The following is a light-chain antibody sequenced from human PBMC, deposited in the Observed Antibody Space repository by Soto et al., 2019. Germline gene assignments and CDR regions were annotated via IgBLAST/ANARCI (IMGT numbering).Light chain of an antibody. V-gene: IGLV2-8*01. J-gene: IGLJ2*01. CDR1: SSDIGGYNY. CDR3: SSHAGSNELGV. CDR2: EVT. Sequence: QSALTQPPSASGSPGQSVTISCTGTSSDIGGYNYVSWYQQHPGKAPKLMIYEVTKRPSGVPDRFSGSKPGNTASLAVSGLQSEDEADYYCSSHAGSNELGVFGGGTKLTVL.